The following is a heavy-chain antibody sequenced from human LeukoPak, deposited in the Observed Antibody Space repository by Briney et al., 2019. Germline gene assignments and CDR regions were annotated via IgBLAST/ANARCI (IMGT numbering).Heavy chain of an antibody. Sequence: GGSLRLSCAVSGFTLSNYWMHWVRQAPGKGLVWVSRINGDGSSTTYADSVKGRFTISRNNAKNSLYLLMNSLRADDTALYYCARHWEGVESDAFDIWGQGTMVTVSS. CDR3: ARHWEGVESDAFDI. V-gene: IGHV3-74*01. J-gene: IGHJ3*02. CDR1: GFTLSNYW. CDR2: INGDGSST. D-gene: IGHD1-26*01.